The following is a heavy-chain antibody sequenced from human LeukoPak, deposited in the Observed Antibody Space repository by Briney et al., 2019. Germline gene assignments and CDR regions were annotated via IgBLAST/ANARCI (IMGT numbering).Heavy chain of an antibody. CDR1: GGSFSGYY. D-gene: IGHD2-15*01. CDR2: INDSGST. CDR3: ARGGHCSGGSCCSRIFRYFQH. V-gene: IGHV4-34*01. Sequence: TSDTLSLTCAVYGGSFSGYYWSWIRQPPGKGLEWIGEINDSGSTNYNPSLKSRVTISVDTSKNQFSLKLSSVTAADTAVYYCARGGHCSGGSCCSRIFRYFQHWGQGTLVTISS. J-gene: IGHJ1*01.